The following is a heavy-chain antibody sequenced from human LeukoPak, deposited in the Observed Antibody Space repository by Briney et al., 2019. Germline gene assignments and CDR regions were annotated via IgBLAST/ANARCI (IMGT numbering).Heavy chain of an antibody. D-gene: IGHD2-21*01. V-gene: IGHV4-59*12. CDR3: AKSDCGSDGCKLLNY. CDR2: IHYSGGIT. J-gene: IGHJ4*02. Sequence: SETLSLTCTVSGGSISSYYWSWIRQPPGKGLEWIGYIHYSGGITYYNPSLKSRVTMSVDTSKNQFSLKLSSVTAADTAVYFCAKSDCGSDGCKLLNYWGQGILVTVSS. CDR1: GGSISSYY.